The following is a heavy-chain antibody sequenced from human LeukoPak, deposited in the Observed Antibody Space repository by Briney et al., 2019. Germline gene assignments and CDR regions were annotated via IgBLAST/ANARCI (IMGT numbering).Heavy chain of an antibody. CDR1: AGTFSSYA. J-gene: IGHJ4*02. CDR2: IIPILGIA. V-gene: IGHV1-69*04. CDR3: ARVDTAMVIDY. Sequence: SVKVSCKASAGTFSSYAISWVRQAPGQGLEWMGRIIPILGIANYAQKFQGRVTITADKATSTVYMELSSLTSEDTAVYYCARVDTAMVIDYWGQGTLVTVSS. D-gene: IGHD5-18*01.